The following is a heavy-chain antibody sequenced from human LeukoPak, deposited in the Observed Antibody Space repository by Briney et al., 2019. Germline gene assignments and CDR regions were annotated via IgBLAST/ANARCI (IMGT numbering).Heavy chain of an antibody. Sequence: ASVKVSCKVSGYTLTELSMHWVRHAPGKGLEWMGGFDPEDGETIYAQKFQGRVTMTEDTSTDTAYMELSSLRSEDTAVYYCATAVGYGGPFDYWGQGTLVTVSS. CDR2: FDPEDGET. D-gene: IGHD4-23*01. V-gene: IGHV1-24*01. CDR3: ATAVGYGGPFDY. J-gene: IGHJ4*02. CDR1: GYTLTELS.